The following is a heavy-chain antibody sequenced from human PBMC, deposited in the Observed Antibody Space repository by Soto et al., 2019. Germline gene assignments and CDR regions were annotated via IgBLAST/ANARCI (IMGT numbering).Heavy chain of an antibody. Sequence: ASVKVSCKVSGYTFTSYGISWVRQAPGQGLEWMGWISAYNGNTNYAQKLQGRVTMTTDTSTSTAYMELRSLISDAAAESYCAGDLNSGDYHFDFWGQGPLGTVSS. V-gene: IGHV1-18*04. J-gene: IGHJ4*02. CDR3: AGDLNSGDYHFDF. D-gene: IGHD5-12*01. CDR2: ISAYNGNT. CDR1: GYTFTSYG.